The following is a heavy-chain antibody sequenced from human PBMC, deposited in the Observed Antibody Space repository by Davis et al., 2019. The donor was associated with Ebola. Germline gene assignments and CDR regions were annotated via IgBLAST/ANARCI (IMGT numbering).Heavy chain of an antibody. CDR1: GYTFTSYG. J-gene: IGHJ4*02. D-gene: IGHD6-25*01. Sequence: ASVKVSCKASGYTFTSYGISWVRQAPGQGLEWMGWISAYNGNTNYAQKLQGRVTMTTDTSTSTAYMELRSLRSEDTALYYWARDAASGAAEYCGQGTLVTVSS. V-gene: IGHV1-18*01. CDR2: ISAYNGNT. CDR3: ARDAASGAAEY.